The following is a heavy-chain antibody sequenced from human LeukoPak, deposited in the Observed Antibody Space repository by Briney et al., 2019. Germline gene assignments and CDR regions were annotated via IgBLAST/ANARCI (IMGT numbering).Heavy chain of an antibody. CDR2: ISPNGVIT. Sequence: GGSLRLSCAASKFTFSNSWMTWVRQAPGKGLEWVSGISPNGVITYYADSVKGRFTISRDNSKGTVYLQMNSLRPEDTAVYYCAKDDAWLQFGDWGRGTLVTVSS. CDR1: KFTFSNSW. V-gene: IGHV3-23*01. CDR3: AKDDAWLQFGD. J-gene: IGHJ4*02. D-gene: IGHD5-24*01.